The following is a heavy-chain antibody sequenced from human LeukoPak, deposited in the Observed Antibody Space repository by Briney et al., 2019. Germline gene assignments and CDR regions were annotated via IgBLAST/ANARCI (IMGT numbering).Heavy chain of an antibody. CDR1: GCSISSGSYY. Sequence: PSETLSLTCTVSGCSISSGSYYWSWIRQPAGKGLEWIGRIYTSGSTNYNPSLKSRVTISVDTSKNQFSLKLSSVTAADTAVYYCARDFNYYDSSGYLIWGQGTLVTVSS. D-gene: IGHD3-22*01. J-gene: IGHJ4*02. V-gene: IGHV4-61*02. CDR2: IYTSGST. CDR3: ARDFNYYDSSGYLI.